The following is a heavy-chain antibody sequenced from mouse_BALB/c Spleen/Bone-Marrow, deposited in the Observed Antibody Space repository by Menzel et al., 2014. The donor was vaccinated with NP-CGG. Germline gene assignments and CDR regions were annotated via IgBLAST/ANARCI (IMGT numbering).Heavy chain of an antibody. V-gene: IGHV1S29*02. D-gene: IGHD2-4*01. J-gene: IGHJ3*01. CDR3: ARGVYYDYDVWFAN. CDR2: IYPYNGNT. CDR1: GYTFTDYN. Sequence: EVQLQQSGPELVKPGASVKISCKAPGYTFTDYNMHWVKQNHGKSLEWIGYIYPYNGNTGYNQKFKSKATLTVDNSSSTAYMELRSLTSEDSAVYYCARGVYYDYDVWFANWGQGTLVTVSA.